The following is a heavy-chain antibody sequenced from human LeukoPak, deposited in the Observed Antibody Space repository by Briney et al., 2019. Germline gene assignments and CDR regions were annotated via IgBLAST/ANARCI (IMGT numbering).Heavy chain of an antibody. D-gene: IGHD5-18*01. Sequence: SETLSLTCTVSGGSISRYYLSWIRQSPEKGLEWIGYIYDSGTTNYNPSLKSRVLMSVDTSKTQVSLKVKSVTAADTAVYYCARGWDTGYGYYGMDVWGQGTTVTVSS. CDR2: IYDSGTT. CDR1: GGSISRYY. CDR3: ARGWDTGYGYYGMDV. J-gene: IGHJ6*02. V-gene: IGHV4-59*01.